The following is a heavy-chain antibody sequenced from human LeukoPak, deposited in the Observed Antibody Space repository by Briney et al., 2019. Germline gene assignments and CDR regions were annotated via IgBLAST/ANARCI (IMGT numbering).Heavy chain of an antibody. CDR2: ISADNGNT. CDR3: ARDMGKVTTAFDY. J-gene: IGHJ4*02. CDR1: GYTFTNYG. D-gene: IGHD4-17*01. Sequence: GASVTVSFKASGYTFTNYGISWVGQAPGQGGEGMGWISADNGNTKYAQKLQGRGTMTTDTSTSTAYMELRSLRSDDTAVYYCARDMGKVTTAFDYWGQGTLVTVSS. V-gene: IGHV1-18*04.